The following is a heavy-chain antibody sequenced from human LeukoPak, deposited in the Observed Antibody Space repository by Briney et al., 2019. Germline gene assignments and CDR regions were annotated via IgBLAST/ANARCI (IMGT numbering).Heavy chain of an antibody. CDR2: IYYSGST. D-gene: IGHD6-19*01. V-gene: IGHV4-61*01. Sequence: SETLSLTCTVSGYSISSGYYWGWIRQPPGKGLEWIGDIYYSGSTNYNPSLKSQVTISVDTSKNQFSLQLSSVTAADTAVYYCARGPEGVVAGMGDWFDPWGQGTLVTVSS. J-gene: IGHJ5*02. CDR3: ARGPEGVVAGMGDWFDP. CDR1: GYSISSGYY.